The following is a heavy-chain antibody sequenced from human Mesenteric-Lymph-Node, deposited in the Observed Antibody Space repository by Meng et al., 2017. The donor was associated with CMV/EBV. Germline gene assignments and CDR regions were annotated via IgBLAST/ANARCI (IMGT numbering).Heavy chain of an antibody. J-gene: IGHJ4*02. CDR1: GFTFSSYS. D-gene: IGHD6-13*01. CDR3: AKEEGAAAAGTAIDY. V-gene: IGHV3-23*03. CDR2: IYSGGSST. Sequence: GESLKISCAASGFTFSSYSMNWVRQAPGKGLEWVSVIYSGGSSTYYADSVKGRSTISRDNSKNTLYLQMNSLRAEDTAVYYCAKEEGAAAAGTAIDYWGQGTLVTVSS.